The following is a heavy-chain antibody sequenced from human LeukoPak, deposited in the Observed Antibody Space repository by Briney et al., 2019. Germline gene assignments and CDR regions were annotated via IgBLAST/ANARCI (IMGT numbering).Heavy chain of an antibody. J-gene: IGHJ4*02. V-gene: IGHV3-9*01. CDR1: GFTFDDYA. CDR2: ISWNSGSI. D-gene: IGHD5-12*01. Sequence: PGGSLRLSRAASGFTFDDYAMHWVRQAPGEGLEWVSGISWNSGSIGYADSVKGRFTISRDNAKNSLYLQMNSLRAEDTALYYCAKVDSGYDMTDYWGQGTLVTVSS. CDR3: AKVDSGYDMTDY.